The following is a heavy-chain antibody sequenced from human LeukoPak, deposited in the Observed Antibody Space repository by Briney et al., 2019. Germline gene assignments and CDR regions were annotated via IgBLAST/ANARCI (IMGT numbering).Heavy chain of an antibody. CDR2: IYYSGST. V-gene: IGHV4-59*01. D-gene: IGHD1-26*01. J-gene: IGHJ4*02. Sequence: PSETLSLTCTVSGGSISSYYWSWIWQPPGKGLEWIGYIYYSGSTNYNPSLKSRVTISVDTSKNQFSLKLSSVTAADTAVYYCARVRGFGGSYYFDYWGQGTLVTVSS. CDR1: GGSISSYY. CDR3: ARVRGFGGSYYFDY.